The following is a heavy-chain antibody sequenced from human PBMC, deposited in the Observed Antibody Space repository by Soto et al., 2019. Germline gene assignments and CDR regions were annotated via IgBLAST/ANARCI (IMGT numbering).Heavy chain of an antibody. CDR2: IYYSGTT. Sequence: QVQLQESGPGLVKPSQTLSLTCTVSGGSISSGGYYWYWIRQHPGKGREGIGYIYYSGTTYYNPSLKSRVTISVDTSKNQFSLKLSSVTAADTAVYYCAASCVACGGFNYYGMDVWGQGTTVTVSS. CDR1: GGSISSGGYY. J-gene: IGHJ6*02. V-gene: IGHV4-31*03. CDR3: AASCVACGGFNYYGMDV. D-gene: IGHD2-21*01.